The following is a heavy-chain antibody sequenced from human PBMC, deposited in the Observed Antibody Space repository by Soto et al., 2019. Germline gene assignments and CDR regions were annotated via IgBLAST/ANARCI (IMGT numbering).Heavy chain of an antibody. CDR3: ARVGAVAVYYFDY. V-gene: IGHV1-2*02. J-gene: IGHJ4*02. Sequence: ASVKVSSKASGYTFTGYYMHWVRQAPGQGLEWMGWINPNSGGTNYAQKFQGRVTMTRDTSISTAYMELSRLRSDDTAVYYCARVGAVAVYYFDYWGQGTLVTVSS. CDR2: INPNSGGT. D-gene: IGHD6-19*01. CDR1: GYTFTGYY.